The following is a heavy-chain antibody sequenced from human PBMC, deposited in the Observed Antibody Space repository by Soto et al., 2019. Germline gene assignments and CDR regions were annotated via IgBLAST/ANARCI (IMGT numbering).Heavy chain of an antibody. J-gene: IGHJ4*02. CDR1: GFTFSNYA. D-gene: IGHD3-22*01. Sequence: GSLRLSCAASGFTFSNYAMSWVRQAPGKGLEWDSFISGSGGSTYYADSVKGRFTISRDNSKNTLYLQMNSLRAEDTAVYYCAKDHDSSGYPTFDYWGQGTPVTVSS. V-gene: IGHV3-23*01. CDR3: AKDHDSSGYPTFDY. CDR2: ISGSGGST.